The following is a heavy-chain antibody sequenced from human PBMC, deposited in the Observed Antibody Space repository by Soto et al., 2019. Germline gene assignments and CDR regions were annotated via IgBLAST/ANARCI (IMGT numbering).Heavy chain of an antibody. CDR1: GFTFNNYG. V-gene: IGHV3-33*01. J-gene: IGHJ2*01. CDR3: ARDRYSYDSRAYQGVDWYFDL. CDR2: IWYDGSHE. D-gene: IGHD3-22*01. Sequence: QVQLVESGGGVVQPGRSLRLSCAASGFTFNNYGMHWVRQAPGKGLEWVAVIWYDGSHESYADSVKGRFTISRDNSKNPLYLQMNSLRAEDTAVYYCARDRYSYDSRAYQGVDWYFDLWGRGTLVTVSS.